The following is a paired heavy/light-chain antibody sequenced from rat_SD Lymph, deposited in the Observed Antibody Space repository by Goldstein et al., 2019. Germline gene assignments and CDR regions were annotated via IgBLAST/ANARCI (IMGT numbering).Light chain of an antibody. CDR3: LQRNSWPFT. V-gene: IGKV22S7*01. Sequence: DIQMTQSPSFLSASVGERVTLSCRASQNINKYLDWYQEKLGEVPKLLICNTNNLHTGIPSRFSGSGSGTDYTLTISSLQPEDVATYFCLQRNSWPFTFGSGTKLEIK. CDR1: QNINKY. J-gene: IGKJ4*01. CDR2: NTN.
Heavy chain of an antibody. Sequence: QVNLLQSGAALVKPGASVKLSCKASGYTFTDYYINWVKQSHGKSLEWIGYINPNSGSINYNEKIKSKATLTVDKSTNTAYMEPSRLTSEDSATYYCTRSVRTTVVHYFDYWGQGVMVTVSS. CDR2: INPNSGSI. CDR3: TRSVRTTVVHYFDY. J-gene: IGHJ2*01. D-gene: IGHD1-3*01. V-gene: IGHV1-38*01. CDR1: GYTFTDYY.